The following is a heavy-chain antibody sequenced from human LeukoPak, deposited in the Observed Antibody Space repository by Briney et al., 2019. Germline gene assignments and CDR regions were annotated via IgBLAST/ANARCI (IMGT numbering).Heavy chain of an antibody. D-gene: IGHD2-2*03. V-gene: IGHV3-23*01. CDR1: GFTYSSYA. CDR3: AKAGYCSSTSCPADV. Sequence: GGSLRLSCAASGFTYSSYAMSWVRQAPGKGLEWVSAISGSGGVTYYADSVKGRFTISRDNSKNTVYLQMDSLRAEDTAVYYCAKAGYCSSTSCPADVWGQGTTVTVSS. CDR2: ISGSGGVT. J-gene: IGHJ6*02.